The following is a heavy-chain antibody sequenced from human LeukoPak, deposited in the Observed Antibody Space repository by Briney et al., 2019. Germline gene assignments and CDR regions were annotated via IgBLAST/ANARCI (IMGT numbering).Heavy chain of an antibody. D-gene: IGHD6-19*01. V-gene: IGHV6-1*01. J-gene: IGHJ4*02. Sequence: SQTLSLTCAISGDRVSSNSAAGTSIRQSPSRGLEWLGRTYYRCKWYNDYSVSVTSRITINPDTSKNQFSLQLNSVTPEDTAVYYCASESIGYSSGWYAYWGQGTLVTVSS. CDR3: ASESIGYSSGWYAY. CDR2: TYYRCKWYN. CDR1: GDRVSSNSAA.